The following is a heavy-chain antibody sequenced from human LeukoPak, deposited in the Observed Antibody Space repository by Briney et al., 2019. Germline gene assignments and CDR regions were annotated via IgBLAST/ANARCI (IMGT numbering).Heavy chain of an antibody. CDR3: ARPPGNSFVP. CDR1: GGSISSSSYY. CDR2: IYYSGST. J-gene: IGHJ5*02. V-gene: IGHV4-39*01. Sequence: PSETLSLTCTVSGGSISSSSYYWGWIRQPPGKGLEWIGSIYYSGSTYYNPSLKSRVTISVDTSKNQFSLKLSSVTAADTRVYFCARPPGNSFVPWGQGTLVTASS.